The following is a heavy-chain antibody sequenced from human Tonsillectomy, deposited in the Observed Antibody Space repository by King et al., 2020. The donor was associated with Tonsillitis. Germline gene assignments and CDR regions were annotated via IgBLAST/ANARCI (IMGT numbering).Heavy chain of an antibody. V-gene: IGHV3-53*01. Sequence: VQLVESGGGLIQPGGSLRLSCAASGFTVSSTYMSWVRQAPGKGLEWVSVIYSDGNIDYSDSVKGRFTIPRENSENTLFLHMNSLRAEDPAVYYCARVPVTNYDVLTGFLLGWFDPWGQGALVTVSS. CDR2: IYSDGNI. CDR1: GFTVSSTY. CDR3: ARVPVTNYDVLTGFLLGWFDP. J-gene: IGHJ5*02. D-gene: IGHD3-9*01.